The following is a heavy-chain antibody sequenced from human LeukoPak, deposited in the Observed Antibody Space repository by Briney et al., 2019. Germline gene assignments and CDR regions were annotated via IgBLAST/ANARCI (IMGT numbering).Heavy chain of an antibody. CDR1: GDSMNSYY. J-gene: IGHJ3*02. CDR2: ISYSGST. V-gene: IGHV4-59*01. CDR3: ARGGPNSGGYAGNGFDI. Sequence: SETLSLTCTVSGDSMNSYYWSWIRQSPGERLEWIGHISYSGSTNYSPSLKSRITISVDTSKSQFSLKLISVTAADTAVYYCARGGPNSGGYAGNGFDIWGQGTMVTVSS. D-gene: IGHD3-22*01.